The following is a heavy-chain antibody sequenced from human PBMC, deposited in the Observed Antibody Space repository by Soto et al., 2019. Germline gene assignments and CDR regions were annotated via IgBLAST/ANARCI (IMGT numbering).Heavy chain of an antibody. D-gene: IGHD6-25*01. V-gene: IGHV4-31*03. CDR1: GASVTSGGYY. Sequence: QVQLQESGPGLVKPSQTLSVTCTVSGASVTSGGYYWTWIRQHSGKGLEWIGHIYSDGRTYYSPSLKSRLPISLDMSKNQSSLRLTSVTVADTAVYYCASGYKYPSDYWGQGTLVAVSS. CDR3: ASGYKYPSDY. J-gene: IGHJ4*02. CDR2: IYSDGRT.